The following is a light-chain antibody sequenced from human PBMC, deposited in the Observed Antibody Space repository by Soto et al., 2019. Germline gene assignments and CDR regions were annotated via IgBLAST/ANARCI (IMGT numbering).Light chain of an antibody. CDR1: QSVTSTS. V-gene: IGKV3-20*01. Sequence: EIVLSQSPGTLSLSPGERATLSCRASQSVTSTSLSWYQQKTGQAPGLLIYGAANRATGIPDRFSGRGSGTDFTLTISRLEPEDFAVYYCQLYGSSPMYTFGQGTTLELK. CDR3: QLYGSSPMYT. CDR2: GAA. J-gene: IGKJ2*01.